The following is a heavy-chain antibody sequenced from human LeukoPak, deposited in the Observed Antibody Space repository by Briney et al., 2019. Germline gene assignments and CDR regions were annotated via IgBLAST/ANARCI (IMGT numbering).Heavy chain of an antibody. D-gene: IGHD6-13*01. CDR2: IYTSGST. Sequence: SETLSLTCTVSGGSISSYYWSWIRQPAGKGLEWIGRIYTSGSTNYNPSLKSRVTMSVDTSKNQFSLKLSSVTAADTAVYYCARSPHRGSSWPTPYYFDYWGQRTLVTVSS. CDR3: ARSPHRGSSWPTPYYFDY. V-gene: IGHV4-4*07. J-gene: IGHJ4*02. CDR1: GGSISSYY.